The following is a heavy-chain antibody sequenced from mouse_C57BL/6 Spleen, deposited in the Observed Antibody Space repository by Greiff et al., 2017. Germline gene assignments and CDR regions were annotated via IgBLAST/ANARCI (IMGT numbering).Heavy chain of an antibody. V-gene: IGHV1-15*01. D-gene: IGHD1-1*01. J-gene: IGHJ1*03. CDR1: GYTFTDYE. CDR2: IDPETGGT. CDR3: TRGPNYYGSSFWYFDV. Sequence: QVQLQQSGAELVRPGASVTLSCKASGYTFTDYEMHWVKQTPVHGLEWIGAIDPETGGTAYNQKFKGKAILTADKSSSTAYMELRSLTSEDSAVYYCTRGPNYYGSSFWYFDVWGTGTTVTVSS.